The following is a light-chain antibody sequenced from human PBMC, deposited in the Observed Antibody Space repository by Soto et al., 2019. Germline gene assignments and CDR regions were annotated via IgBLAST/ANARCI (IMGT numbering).Light chain of an antibody. Sequence: EVLLTQSPATLSVSPGERATLSCRASQSVSSNLAWYQQKPGQAPRLLIYGASTRATAIPARFSGSGSGTEFTLTISSMQSEDFAVYYCQQYNDWPPYRTFGQGTKVEIK. J-gene: IGKJ1*01. CDR2: GAS. V-gene: IGKV3-15*01. CDR1: QSVSSN. CDR3: QQYNDWPPYRT.